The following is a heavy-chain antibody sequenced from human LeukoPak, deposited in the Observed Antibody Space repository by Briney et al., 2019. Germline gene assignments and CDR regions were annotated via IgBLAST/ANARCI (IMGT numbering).Heavy chain of an antibody. V-gene: IGHV3-30*18. CDR3: AKVVGAAGIDY. Sequence: GGSLRLSCAASGFTFSSYGMHWVRQAPGKGLEWVAVISYDGSNKYYADSVKGRFTISRDNSKNTLYLQMNSLRAEDTAVYYCAKVVGAAGIDYWGQGTLVTVSS. CDR2: ISYDGSNK. J-gene: IGHJ4*02. D-gene: IGHD6-13*01. CDR1: GFTFSSYG.